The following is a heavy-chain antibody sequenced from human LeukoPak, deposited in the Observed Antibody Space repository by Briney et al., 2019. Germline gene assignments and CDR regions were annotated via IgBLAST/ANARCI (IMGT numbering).Heavy chain of an antibody. CDR2: ISYDGSNK. CDR3: AKDREMIVVVITALFDY. Sequence: GGSLRLSCAASGFTFSSYGMHWVRQAPGKGLEWVAVISYDGSNKYYADSVKGRFTISRDNSKNTLHLQMNSLRAEDTAVYYCAKDREMIVVVITALFDYWGQGTLVTVSS. CDR1: GFTFSSYG. V-gene: IGHV3-30*18. D-gene: IGHD3-22*01. J-gene: IGHJ4*02.